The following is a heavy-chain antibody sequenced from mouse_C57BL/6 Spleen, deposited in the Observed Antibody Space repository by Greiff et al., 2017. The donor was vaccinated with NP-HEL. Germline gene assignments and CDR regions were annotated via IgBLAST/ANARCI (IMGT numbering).Heavy chain of an antibody. CDR2: INPYNGGT. Sequence: EVQLQQSGPVLVKPGASVKMSCKASGYTFTDYYMNWVKQSHGKSLEWIGVINPYNGGTSYNQKFKGKATLTVDKSSSTAYMELNSLTSEDSAVYYCAGSGDGYCYFDYWGQGTTLTVSS. CDR1: GYTFTDYY. D-gene: IGHD2-3*01. V-gene: IGHV1-19*01. J-gene: IGHJ2*01. CDR3: AGSGDGYCYFDY.